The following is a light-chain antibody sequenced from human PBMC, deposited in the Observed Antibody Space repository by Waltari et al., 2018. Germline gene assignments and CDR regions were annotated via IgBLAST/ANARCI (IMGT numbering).Light chain of an antibody. V-gene: IGLV2-23*01. CDR3: CSYAGSTTLV. J-gene: IGLJ2*01. Sequence: QSALTQPASVSGSPGQSITISCIGTSSDVGNYNLVSWYQPYPGKAPKLMIYEGSKRPSGVSNRFSGSKSGNTASLTISGLQAEDEADYHCCSYAGSTTLVFGGGTKLTVL. CDR1: SSDVGNYNL. CDR2: EGS.